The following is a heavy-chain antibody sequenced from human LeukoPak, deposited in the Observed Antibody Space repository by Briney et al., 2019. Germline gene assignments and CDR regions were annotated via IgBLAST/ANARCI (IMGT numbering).Heavy chain of an antibody. Sequence: PGGSLRLSCAASGFTFSSYGMHWVRQAPGKGLEWVAFIRYDGSNKYSADSMKGRFTISRDNSKNTLNLQMNSLRAEDTAVYYCARNKEYSSGWYYFDYWGQGTLVAVSS. CDR3: ARNKEYSSGWYYFDY. V-gene: IGHV3-30*02. CDR1: GFTFSSYG. CDR2: IRYDGSNK. J-gene: IGHJ4*02. D-gene: IGHD6-19*01.